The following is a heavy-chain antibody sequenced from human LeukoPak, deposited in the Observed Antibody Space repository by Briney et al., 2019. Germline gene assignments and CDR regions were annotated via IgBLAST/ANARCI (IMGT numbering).Heavy chain of an antibody. CDR1: GFTFRSYW. J-gene: IGHJ4*02. V-gene: IGHV3-7*01. CDR3: ARDSTSIVVVPAATDY. CDR2: IKQDESEK. Sequence: GGSLRLSCADSGFTFRSYWMSWVRQAPGKGLEWVANIKQDESEKYYVDSVKGRFTISRDNAKNSLYLQMNSLRAEDTAVYYCARDSTSIVVVPAATDYWGQGTLVTVSS. D-gene: IGHD2-2*01.